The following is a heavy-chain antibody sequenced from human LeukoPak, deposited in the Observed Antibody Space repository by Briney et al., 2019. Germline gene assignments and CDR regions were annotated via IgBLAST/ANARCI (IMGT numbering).Heavy chain of an antibody. D-gene: IGHD4-17*01. V-gene: IGHV1-18*01. CDR2: ISAYNGNT. Sequence: ASVKVSCKASGYTFTSYGISWVRQAPGQGLEWMGWISAYNGNTNYAQKLQGRVTMTTDTSTSKAYMELRSLRSDDTAVYYCARAVGDYGDYPVNYWGQGTLVTVSS. J-gene: IGHJ4*02. CDR1: GYTFTSYG. CDR3: ARAVGDYGDYPVNY.